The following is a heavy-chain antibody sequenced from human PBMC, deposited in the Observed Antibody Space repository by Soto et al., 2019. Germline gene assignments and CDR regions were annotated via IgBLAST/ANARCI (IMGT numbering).Heavy chain of an antibody. CDR3: ARGLGTNGLDV. D-gene: IGHD7-27*01. V-gene: IGHV1-18*04. J-gene: IGHJ6*02. Sequence: QVQLLQSGAEVMKPGASVKVSCKASGYRFTTYGITWVRLAPGQGLEWLGGISTYNDNTDYAQNLQDRVTMTTETSTSTAYMEVTSLTSDDTTVYYCARGLGTNGLDVWGQGTTVTVSS. CDR1: GYRFTTYG. CDR2: ISTYNDNT.